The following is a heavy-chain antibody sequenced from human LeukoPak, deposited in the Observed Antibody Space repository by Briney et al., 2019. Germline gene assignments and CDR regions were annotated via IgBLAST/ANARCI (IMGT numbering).Heavy chain of an antibody. V-gene: IGHV4-30-4*08. Sequence: PSQTLSLTCTVSLGSISSVDYSWSWVRQPPGKGLEWVGYIYYSGSTYYNPSLKSRVTISLDTSKNQFSLKLSSVTAADTAVYYCARNRMYYDMDVWGKGTTVTVSS. CDR3: ARNRMYYDMDV. D-gene: IGHD1-14*01. J-gene: IGHJ6*03. CDR1: LGSISSVDYS. CDR2: IYYSGST.